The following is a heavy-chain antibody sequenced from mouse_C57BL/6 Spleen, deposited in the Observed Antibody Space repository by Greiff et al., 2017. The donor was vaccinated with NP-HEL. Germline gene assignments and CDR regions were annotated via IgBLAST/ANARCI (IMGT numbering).Heavy chain of an antibody. CDR2: ISSGSSTI. D-gene: IGHD2-4*01. Sequence: EVKLVESGGGLVKPGGSLKLSCAASGFTFSDYGMHWVRQAPEKGLEWVAYISSGSSTIYYADTVKGRFTISRDNAKNTLFLQMTSLRSEDTAMYYCARDYYDEDYAMDYWGQGTSVTVSS. CDR1: GFTFSDYG. CDR3: ARDYYDEDYAMDY. V-gene: IGHV5-17*01. J-gene: IGHJ4*01.